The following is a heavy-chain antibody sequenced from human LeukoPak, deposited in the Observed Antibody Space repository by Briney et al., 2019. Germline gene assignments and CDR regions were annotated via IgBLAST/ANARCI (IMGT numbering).Heavy chain of an antibody. CDR3: ARDVSSNWYSFNF. CDR1: GLTSDDYG. CDR2: INWYGHNT. Sequence: GGSLRLSCKDFGLTSDDYGMSWVRQGPGKGLELVCCINWYGHNTHFADSVRGRFSVSRDNAKNSLFIKMSSLRAEDTALYYCARDVSSNWYSFNFWGQGTQVTVTS. V-gene: IGHV3-20*04. D-gene: IGHD6-13*01. J-gene: IGHJ4*02.